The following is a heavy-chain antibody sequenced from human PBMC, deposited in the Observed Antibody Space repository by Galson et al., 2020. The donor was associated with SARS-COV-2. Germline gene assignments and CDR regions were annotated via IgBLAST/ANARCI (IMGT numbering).Heavy chain of an antibody. D-gene: IGHD3-10*01. CDR3: ARLGGSGSYSEPDY. CDR1: GGSISSSRYF. V-gene: IGHV4-39*01. Sequence: ETSETLSLTCTVSGGSISSSRYFWGWIRQPPGKGLEWIGNIYYSGSTYYNPSLKSRVTMSVDTSKNQFSLKLSSVTAADTAVYYCARLGGSGSYSEPDYWGQGTLVTVSS. J-gene: IGHJ4*02. CDR2: IYYSGST.